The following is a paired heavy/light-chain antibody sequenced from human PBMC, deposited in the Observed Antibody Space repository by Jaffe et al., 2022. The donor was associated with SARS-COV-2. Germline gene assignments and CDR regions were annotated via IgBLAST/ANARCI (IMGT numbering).Heavy chain of an antibody. Sequence: EEQLFESGGGLVQPGGSLRLSCAASGFTFSNFVMNWVRQAPGKGLEWVSAISGRGDRTYYPDSVKGRFTISRDNSKNTLFLQLNNVRAEDTAIYYCASDVVSSQLLVYWGQGTLVSVSS. CDR2: ISGRGDRT. J-gene: IGHJ4*02. CDR1: GFTFSNFV. CDR3: ASDVVSSQLLVY. D-gene: IGHD1-26*01. V-gene: IGHV3-23*01.
Light chain of an antibody. V-gene: IGLV7-43*01. Sequence: QTVVTQEPSLTVSPGGTVTLTCASSAGAVTTDYYANWFQHKPGQAPRALVYATSNRHSWTPARFSGSLLGGKAALTLSGVQPEDEAEYYCLLYSDGGYVFGTGTKVTVL. CDR1: AGAVTTDYY. CDR2: ATS. J-gene: IGLJ1*01. CDR3: LLYSDGGYV.